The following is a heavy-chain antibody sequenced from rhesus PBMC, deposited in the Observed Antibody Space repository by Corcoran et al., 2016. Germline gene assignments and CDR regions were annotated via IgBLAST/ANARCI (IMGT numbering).Heavy chain of an antibody. D-gene: IGHD4-23*01. Sequence: QVKLQESGPGLVKPLETLSLTCAVSGGSISGGSNYRSWIRRPPGKGLEWIGRIFGSGGRTDYNPPRKSQVTISTGTTKNRFSLKLSSVTAADTAVYYCARNMIVEYIWYFDLWGPGTPITISS. J-gene: IGHJ2*01. V-gene: IGHV4-160*01. CDR1: GGSISGGSNY. CDR2: IFGSGGRT. CDR3: ARNMIVEYIWYFDL.